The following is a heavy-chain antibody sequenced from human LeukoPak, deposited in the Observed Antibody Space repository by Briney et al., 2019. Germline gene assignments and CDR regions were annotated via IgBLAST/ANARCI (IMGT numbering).Heavy chain of an antibody. J-gene: IGHJ5*02. D-gene: IGHD3-10*01. CDR1: GGSISSYY. V-gene: IGHV4-59*12. Sequence: SETLSLTCTVSGGSISSYYWSWIRQPPGKGLEWIGYIYYSGSTNYNPSLKSRVTISVDTSKNQFSLKLSSVTAADTAVYYCAREDYYGSGSYYKTGGNWFDPWGQGTLVTVSS. CDR3: AREDYYGSGSYYKTGGNWFDP. CDR2: IYYSGST.